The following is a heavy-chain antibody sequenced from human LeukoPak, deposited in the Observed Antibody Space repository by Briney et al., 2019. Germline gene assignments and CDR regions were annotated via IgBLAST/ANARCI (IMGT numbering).Heavy chain of an antibody. V-gene: IGHV3-23*01. D-gene: IGHD3-22*01. Sequence: GGSLRLSCAASGFTFSSYAMSWVRQAPGKGLEWVSSISATGGSTYYADSVKGRSTISRDNSKNTLYLQMNSLRAEDTAVYYCVRDDDRPDNGLDYWGQGTLVTVSS. J-gene: IGHJ4*02. CDR2: ISATGGST. CDR3: VRDDDRPDNGLDY. CDR1: GFTFSSYA.